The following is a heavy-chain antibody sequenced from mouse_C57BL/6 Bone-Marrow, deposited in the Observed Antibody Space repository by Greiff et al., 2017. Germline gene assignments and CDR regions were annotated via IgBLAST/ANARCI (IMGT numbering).Heavy chain of an antibody. CDR1: GYAFSSYW. Sequence: QVQLKQSGAELVKPGASVKISCKASGYAFSSYWMNWVKQRPGKALEWIGQIYPGDGDTNYNGKFKGKATLTADKSSSTAYMQLSSLTSEDSAVYFCARSRGPITTVVRAFEYWGQGTTLTVSS. D-gene: IGHD1-1*01. J-gene: IGHJ2*01. V-gene: IGHV1-80*01. CDR2: IYPGDGDT. CDR3: ARSRGPITTVVRAFEY.